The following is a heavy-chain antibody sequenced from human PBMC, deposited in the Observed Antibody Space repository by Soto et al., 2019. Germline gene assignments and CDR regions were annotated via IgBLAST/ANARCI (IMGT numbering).Heavy chain of an antibody. Sequence: VKRDRKAAGDTYSSYPSSWVLQNHGQGLEWMGGIIPIFGTANYAQKFQGRVTITADESTSTAYMELSSLRSDDSSGYYCARAPGGWFGTSGQGPLLTVSS. J-gene: IGHJ5*02. CDR1: GDTYSSYP. CDR2: IIPIFGTA. CDR3: ARAPGGWFGT. V-gene: IGHV1-69*13.